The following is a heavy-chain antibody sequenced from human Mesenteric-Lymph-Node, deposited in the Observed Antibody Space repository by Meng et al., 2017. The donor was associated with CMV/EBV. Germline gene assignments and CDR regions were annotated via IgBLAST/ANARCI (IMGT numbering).Heavy chain of an antibody. V-gene: IGHV1-2*06. D-gene: IGHD3-10*01. CDR3: AREPTMVRGVIIRGFDY. Sequence: YTFTGYYMHWVRQAPGQGLEWMGRINPNSGGTNYAQKFQGRVTMTSDTSISTAYMELSRLRSDDTAVYYCAREPTMVRGVIIRGFDYWGQGTLVTVSS. J-gene: IGHJ4*02. CDR1: YTFTGYY. CDR2: INPNSGGT.